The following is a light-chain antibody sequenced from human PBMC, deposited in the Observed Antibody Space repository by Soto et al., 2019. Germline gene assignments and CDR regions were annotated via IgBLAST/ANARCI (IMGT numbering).Light chain of an antibody. Sequence: DIQMTQSPSTLSASVGDRVTITCRASQSISSWLAWYQQKPGKAPKLLIYKASSLESGVPSRFSGSGSGTEFTLTISGLQPDDFATYYCQQYNSYSPLTFGQGTKVDIK. CDR2: KAS. CDR1: QSISSW. J-gene: IGKJ1*01. CDR3: QQYNSYSPLT. V-gene: IGKV1-5*03.